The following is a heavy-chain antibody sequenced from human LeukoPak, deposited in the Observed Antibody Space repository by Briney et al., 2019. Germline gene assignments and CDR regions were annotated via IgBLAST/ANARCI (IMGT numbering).Heavy chain of an antibody. Sequence: PSETLSLTCAVYGGSFSGYYWSWIRQPPGKGLEWIGEINHSGSTNYNPSLKSRVTISVGTSKNQFSLKLSSVTAADTAVYYCARDCSSTSCYLGRYYGMDVWGQGTTVTVSS. CDR2: INHSGST. CDR1: GGSFSGYY. CDR3: ARDCSSTSCYLGRYYGMDV. V-gene: IGHV4-34*01. D-gene: IGHD2-2*01. J-gene: IGHJ6*02.